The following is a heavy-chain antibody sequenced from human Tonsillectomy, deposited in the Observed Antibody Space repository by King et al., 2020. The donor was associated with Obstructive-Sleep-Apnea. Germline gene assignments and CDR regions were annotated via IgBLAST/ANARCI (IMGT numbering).Heavy chain of an antibody. D-gene: IGHD2-2*01. V-gene: IGHV3-33*06. J-gene: IGHJ6*02. CDR2: IWYDGSNK. CDR1: GFTFSSYG. Sequence: VQLVESGGGVVQPGRSLRLSCAASGFTFSSYGMHWVRQAPGKGLEWVAVIWYDGSNKYYADSVKGRFTISRDNSKNTLYLQMNRLRAEDTAVYYCAKNRGDIVVVPADTYYYYGMDVWGQGTTVTVSS. CDR3: AKNRGDIVVVPADTYYYYGMDV.